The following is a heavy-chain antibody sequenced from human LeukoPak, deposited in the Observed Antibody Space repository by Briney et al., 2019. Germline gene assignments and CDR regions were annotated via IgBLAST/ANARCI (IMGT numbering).Heavy chain of an antibody. D-gene: IGHD3-3*01. J-gene: IGHJ5*02. CDR1: GFIFRNAW. V-gene: IGHV3-74*01. CDR3: ARSDWFDP. Sequence: GGSLRLSCAASGFIFRNAWMHWVRQAPGKGLVWVSRIKGDGSVTVYADSVKGRFTISRGNAKNTLYLQMNSLRVEDTAVYYCARSDWFDPWGQGTLVTVSS. CDR2: IKGDGSVT.